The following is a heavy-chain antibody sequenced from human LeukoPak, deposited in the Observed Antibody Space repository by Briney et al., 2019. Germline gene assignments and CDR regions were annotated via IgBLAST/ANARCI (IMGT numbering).Heavy chain of an antibody. V-gene: IGHV3-11*01. CDR3: ALGGYYYAEHY. D-gene: IGHD3-22*01. CDR2: ISSSGSTI. Sequence: GGSLRLSCAASGFTFSKAWMSWVRQATGKGLEWVSYISSSGSTIYYADSVKGRFTISRDNAKNSLYLQMNSLRAEDTAVYYCALGGYYYAEHYWGQGTLVTVSS. CDR1: GFTFSKAW. J-gene: IGHJ4*02.